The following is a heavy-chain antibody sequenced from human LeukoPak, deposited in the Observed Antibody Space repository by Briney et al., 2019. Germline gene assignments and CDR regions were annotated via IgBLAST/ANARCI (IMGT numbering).Heavy chain of an antibody. CDR2: IYYSGGT. Sequence: SETLSLTCTVSGGSISSYYWSWIRQPPGKGLEWIGYIYYSGGTNYNPSLNSRVTISVDTSKNQFSLKLSSVTAADTAVYYCARGGGVCSSTSCRAYYYYYYYYMDVWGKGTTVTVSS. D-gene: IGHD2-2*01. J-gene: IGHJ6*03. V-gene: IGHV4-59*01. CDR1: GGSISSYY. CDR3: ARGGGVCSSTSCRAYYYYYYYYMDV.